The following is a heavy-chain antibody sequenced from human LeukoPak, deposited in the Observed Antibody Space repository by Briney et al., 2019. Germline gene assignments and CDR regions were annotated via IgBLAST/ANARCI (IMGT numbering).Heavy chain of an antibody. CDR3: ARVEWERAFDI. J-gene: IGHJ3*02. CDR2: INHSGGT. D-gene: IGHD1-26*01. Sequence: SETLSLTCAVYGGSFSGYYWSWIRQPPGKGLEWIGEINHSGGTNYNPSLKSRVTISVDTSKNQFSLKLSSVTAADTAVYYCARVEWERAFDIWGQGTMVTVSS. V-gene: IGHV4-34*01. CDR1: GGSFSGYY.